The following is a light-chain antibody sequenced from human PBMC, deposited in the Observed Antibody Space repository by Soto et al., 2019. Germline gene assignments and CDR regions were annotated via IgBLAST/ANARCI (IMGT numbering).Light chain of an antibody. V-gene: IGLV2-14*01. CDR3: SSYTSSDTLV. CDR2: EVT. J-gene: IGLJ1*01. Sequence: QSALTQPAFVSGSPGQSITISCTGTSSDVGHYKYVSWYQQHPGKAPKLMIYEVTHRPSGVSNRFSGSKSGNTASLTISGLQAEDEADYYCSSYTSSDTLVFGTGTKVTVL. CDR1: SSDVGHYKY.